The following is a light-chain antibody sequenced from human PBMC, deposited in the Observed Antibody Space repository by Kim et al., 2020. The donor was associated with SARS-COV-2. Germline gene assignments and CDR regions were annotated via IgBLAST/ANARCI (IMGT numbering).Light chain of an antibody. CDR3: QTWGTGIQV. Sequence: QPALSQTPSASASLGASVRLTCTLSSDHTTYAIAWHQQQPEKGPRYLMRIDSDGSHSKGDGIPDRFSGSSSGAERYLTISSLQSDDEADYYCQTWGTGIQVFGSGTKVTVL. CDR1: SDHTTYA. J-gene: IGLJ1*01. CDR2: IDSDGSH. V-gene: IGLV4-69*01.